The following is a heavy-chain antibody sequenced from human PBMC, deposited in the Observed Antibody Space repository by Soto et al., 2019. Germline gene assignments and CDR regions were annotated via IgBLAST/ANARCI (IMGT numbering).Heavy chain of an antibody. J-gene: IGHJ4*02. CDR2: ISYDGSNK. CDR3: ARGNPVVTLGYFDY. CDR1: GFTFSSYA. V-gene: IGHV3-30-3*01. D-gene: IGHD2-21*02. Sequence: QVQLVESGGGVVQPGRSLRLSCAASGFTFSSYAMHWVRQAPGKGLEWVAVISYDGSNKYYADSVKGRFTISRDNSKNTLYLQMNSLRAEDTAVYYCARGNPVVTLGYFDYWGQGTLVTVSS.